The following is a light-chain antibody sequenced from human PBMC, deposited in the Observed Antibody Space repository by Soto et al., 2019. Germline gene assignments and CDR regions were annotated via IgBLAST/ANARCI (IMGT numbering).Light chain of an antibody. CDR3: QHYASSPIT. Sequence: VLTQSPDTLSLSPGATAILSCRASQSIDTYSAWYQFKPGQRPRLLIYGASSRALGIPDRFIGRESGTNITLTIHRLEPEDFAVYFCQHYASSPITFGQGTRLEIK. J-gene: IGKJ5*01. V-gene: IGKV3-20*01. CDR1: QSIDTY. CDR2: GAS.